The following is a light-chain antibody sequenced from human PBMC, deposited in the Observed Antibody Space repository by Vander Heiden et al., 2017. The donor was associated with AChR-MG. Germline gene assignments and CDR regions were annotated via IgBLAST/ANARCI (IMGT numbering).Light chain of an antibody. V-gene: IGKV3-11*01. J-gene: IGKJ4*01. CDR1: QSVSSY. CDR3: QQRSNGHPSGLT. Sequence: EIVLTQSPATLSLSPGERATLSCRASQSVSSYLAWYQQKPGQAPRLLIYDASNRATGIPARFSGSGYGTDFTLTISSLEPEDFAVYYCQQRSNGHPSGLTFGGGTKVEIK. CDR2: DAS.